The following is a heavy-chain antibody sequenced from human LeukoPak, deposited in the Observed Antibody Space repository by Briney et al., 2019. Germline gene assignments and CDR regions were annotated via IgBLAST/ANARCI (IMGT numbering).Heavy chain of an antibody. CDR3: ARRYSGGGCYNY. Sequence: SETLSLTCAVYGGSFSDYYWTWIRQPPGKGLEWIGEINHSGSTNHNTSIKSRVTISVDTSKNQFSLKLRSVTAADTAVYYCARRYSGGGCYNYWGQGTLITVSS. J-gene: IGHJ4*02. CDR2: INHSGST. D-gene: IGHD2-21*02. CDR1: GGSFSDYY. V-gene: IGHV4-34*01.